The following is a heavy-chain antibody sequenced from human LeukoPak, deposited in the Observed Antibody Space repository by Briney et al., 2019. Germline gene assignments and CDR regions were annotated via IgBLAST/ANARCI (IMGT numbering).Heavy chain of an antibody. Sequence: GGSLRLSCAASGLIFSSYRTHWVRQAPGKGLEWVAFIRYDGSNTYYADSVKGRFTISRDNAKNTLYLQMNSLRGEDTAVYYCAREFWCSSTSCYAPFDYWGQGTLVTVSS. CDR1: GLIFSSYR. V-gene: IGHV3-30*02. CDR2: IRYDGSNT. J-gene: IGHJ4*02. CDR3: AREFWCSSTSCYAPFDY. D-gene: IGHD2-2*01.